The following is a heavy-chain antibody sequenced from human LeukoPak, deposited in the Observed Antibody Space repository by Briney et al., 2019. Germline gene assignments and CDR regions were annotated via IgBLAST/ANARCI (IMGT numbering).Heavy chain of an antibody. D-gene: IGHD6-6*01. V-gene: IGHV3-21*01. Sequence: GGSLRLSCAASGFTFSSYSMNWVRQAPGKGLEWVSSISSSSSYIYYADSVKGRFTISRDSAKNSLYLQMNSPRAEDTAVYYCARVTGYSSSSLHYWGQGTLVTVSS. CDR2: ISSSSSYI. CDR3: ARVTGYSSSSLHY. J-gene: IGHJ4*02. CDR1: GFTFSSYS.